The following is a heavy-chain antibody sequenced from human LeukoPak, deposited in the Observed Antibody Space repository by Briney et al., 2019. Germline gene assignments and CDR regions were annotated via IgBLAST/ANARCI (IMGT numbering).Heavy chain of an antibody. D-gene: IGHD3-10*01. Sequence: SETLSLTCTVSGGSISSYYWSWIRQPAGKGLEWIGRIYTSGSTNYNPSLKGRVTISVDTSKNQFSLKLSSVTAADTAVYYCARDQITMVRGVYYYYMDVWGKGTTVTISS. CDR1: GGSISSYY. CDR2: IYTSGST. CDR3: ARDQITMVRGVYYYYMDV. V-gene: IGHV4-4*07. J-gene: IGHJ6*03.